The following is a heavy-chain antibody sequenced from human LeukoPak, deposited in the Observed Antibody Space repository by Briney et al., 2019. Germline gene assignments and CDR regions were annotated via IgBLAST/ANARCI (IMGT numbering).Heavy chain of an antibody. V-gene: IGHV3-30*18. CDR2: ISYDGSNK. J-gene: IGHJ4*02. Sequence: GGSLRLSCAASGFTFSSYGMHWVRQAPGKGLEWVAVISYDGSNKYYADSVKGRFTISRDNSKNTLYLQMSSLRAEDTAVYYCAKAVAGTIHWGQGTLVTVSS. D-gene: IGHD6-19*01. CDR1: GFTFSSYG. CDR3: AKAVAGTIH.